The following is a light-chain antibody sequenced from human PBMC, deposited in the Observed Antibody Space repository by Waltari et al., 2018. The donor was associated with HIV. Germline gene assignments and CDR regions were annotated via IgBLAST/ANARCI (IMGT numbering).Light chain of an antibody. CDR2: KDS. CDR3: QSTDSTNTFV. Sequence: SYELTQPPSVSVSPGQTARITCSGAALPNQHAYWYQQKPALDPLLVIFKDSEKPAGLPERCSGSSSGTTVTLTISGGQAEDEADYYCQSTDSTNTFVFGTGTKVTVL. J-gene: IGLJ1*01. CDR1: ALPNQH. V-gene: IGLV3-25*03.